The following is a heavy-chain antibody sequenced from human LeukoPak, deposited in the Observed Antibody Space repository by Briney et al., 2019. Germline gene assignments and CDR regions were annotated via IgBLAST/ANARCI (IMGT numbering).Heavy chain of an antibody. CDR3: ASAEGDS. CDR1: GFTFSSCA. CDR2: INDGGGDT. Sequence: GGSLRLSCAASGFTFSSCAMSWVRQAPGKGLEWVSSINDGGGDTYYADSVKGRFTISRDNSKNALYLQMSSLRAEDTALYYCASAEGDSWGQGTLVTVSS. V-gene: IGHV3-23*01. J-gene: IGHJ5*01.